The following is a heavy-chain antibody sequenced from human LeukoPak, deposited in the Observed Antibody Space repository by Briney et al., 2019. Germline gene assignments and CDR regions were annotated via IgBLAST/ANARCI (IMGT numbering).Heavy chain of an antibody. CDR3: ARESRSNGAWSYFDY. V-gene: IGHV4-59*12. D-gene: IGHD2-8*01. Sequence: SETLSLTCTVSGGSISGYYWNWIRQTPGKGLEWIAYIYYSGSTNYNPSLKSRVTISMDTSKSQFSLKLTSVTAADTADYYCARESRSNGAWSYFDYWGQGTLVTVSS. CDR2: IYYSGST. CDR1: GGSISGYY. J-gene: IGHJ4*02.